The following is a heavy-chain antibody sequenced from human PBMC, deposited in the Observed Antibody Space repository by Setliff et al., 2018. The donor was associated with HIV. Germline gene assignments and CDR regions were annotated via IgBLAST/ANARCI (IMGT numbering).Heavy chain of an antibody. V-gene: IGHV4-59*01. CDR2: IYYSGST. CDR3: ARNPCSGGSCPDAFDI. D-gene: IGHD2-15*01. Sequence: PSETLSLTCTVSGGSISSYYWSWIRQPPGKGLEWIGYIYYSGSTNYNLSLKSRVTISVDTSKNQFSLKLSSVTAADTAVYYCARNPCSGGSCPDAFDIWGQGTMVTVSS. CDR1: GGSISSYY. J-gene: IGHJ3*02.